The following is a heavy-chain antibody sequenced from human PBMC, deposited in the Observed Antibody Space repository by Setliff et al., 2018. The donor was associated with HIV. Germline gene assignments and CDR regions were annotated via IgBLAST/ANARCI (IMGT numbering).Heavy chain of an antibody. Sequence: ASVKVSCKASGYTFTTYGITWVRQAPGQGLEWMGWISTYNGNTNYAQKFQGRVTMTTVTSTSTAYMELRSLRSDDTAVYYCARLSIPAYYYMDVWGKGTAVTVSS. CDR1: GYTFTTYG. V-gene: IGHV1-18*01. J-gene: IGHJ6*03. CDR3: ARLSIPAYYYMDV. CDR2: ISTYNGNT. D-gene: IGHD2-21*01.